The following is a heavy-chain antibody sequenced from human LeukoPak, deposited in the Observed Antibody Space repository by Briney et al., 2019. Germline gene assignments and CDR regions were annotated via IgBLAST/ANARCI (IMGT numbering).Heavy chain of an antibody. J-gene: IGHJ3*02. Sequence: ASVKVSCKASGYTFTSYDINWVRQATGQGLEWMGWISAYNGNTNYAQKLQGRVTMTTDTSTSTAYMELRSLRSDDTAVYYCARVSSIVGATGAFDIWGQGTMVTVSS. CDR3: ARVSSIVGATGAFDI. D-gene: IGHD1-26*01. CDR1: GYTFTSYD. V-gene: IGHV1-18*01. CDR2: ISAYNGNT.